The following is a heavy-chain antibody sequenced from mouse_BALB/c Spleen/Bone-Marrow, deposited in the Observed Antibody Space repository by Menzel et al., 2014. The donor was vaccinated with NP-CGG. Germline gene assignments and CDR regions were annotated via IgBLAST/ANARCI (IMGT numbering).Heavy chain of an antibody. D-gene: IGHD1-2*01. CDR2: ISSGGST. V-gene: IGHV5-6-5*01. CDR1: GFTFSSYA. Sequence: EVKLVESGGGLVKPGGSLKLSCAASGFTFSSYAMSWVRQTPEKRLEWVASISSGGSTYYPDSVKGRFTISRDNARNILYLQMSSLRSEDTAMYYCARGNGFEGFAYWGQGTLVTVSA. CDR3: ARGNGFEGFAY. J-gene: IGHJ3*01.